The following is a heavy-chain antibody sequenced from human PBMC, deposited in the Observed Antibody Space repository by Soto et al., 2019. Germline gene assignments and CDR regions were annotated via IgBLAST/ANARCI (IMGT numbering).Heavy chain of an antibody. D-gene: IGHD4-17*01. Sequence: EVQLVESGGDLVQPGRSLRLSCAASGFTFNDYAMHWVRQAAGKGLEWVSGLSWNSGNIAYADSVKGRFTISRDNAKNYLYLQMNSRRAEDTAFYACAISRTVTTPFDSRGQGTLVTVAS. CDR2: LSWNSGNI. CDR1: GFTFNDYA. V-gene: IGHV3-9*01. CDR3: AISRTVTTPFDS. J-gene: IGHJ4*02.